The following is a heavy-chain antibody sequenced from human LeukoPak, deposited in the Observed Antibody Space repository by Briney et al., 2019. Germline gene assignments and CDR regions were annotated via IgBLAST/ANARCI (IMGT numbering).Heavy chain of an antibody. Sequence: GGSLRLSCAASGFTFSSYAMHRVRQAPGKGLEWVAVISYDGSNKYYADSVKGRFTISRDNSKNTLYLQMNSLRAEDTAVYYCARDAEQQKDAFDIWGQGTMVTVSS. V-gene: IGHV3-30-3*01. CDR2: ISYDGSNK. J-gene: IGHJ3*02. CDR1: GFTFSSYA. D-gene: IGHD6-13*01. CDR3: ARDAEQQKDAFDI.